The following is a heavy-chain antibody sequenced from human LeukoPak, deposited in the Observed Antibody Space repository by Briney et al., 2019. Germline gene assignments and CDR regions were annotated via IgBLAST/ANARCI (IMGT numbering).Heavy chain of an antibody. V-gene: IGHV3-23*01. Sequence: GGSLRLSCAASGFTFSTCAMGWVRQAPGKGLGWVSAISGSGGSTFYADSVKGRFTISRDNSKNTLYLQMNSLRDEDTALYYCAKAGIGVVGYFDYWGQGTLVTVSS. D-gene: IGHD6-19*01. CDR2: ISGSGGST. CDR3: AKAGIGVVGYFDY. CDR1: GFTFSTCA. J-gene: IGHJ4*02.